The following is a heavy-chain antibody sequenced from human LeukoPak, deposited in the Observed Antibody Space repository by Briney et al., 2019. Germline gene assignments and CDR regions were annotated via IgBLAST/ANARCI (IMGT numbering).Heavy chain of an antibody. CDR1: GGSFSGYY. CDR3: ARGGYYDYVWGSYRRHGFLDY. D-gene: IGHD3-16*02. CDR2: INHSGST. J-gene: IGHJ4*02. Sequence: PSETLSLTCAVYGGSFSGYYWSWIRQPPGKGLEWIGEINHSGSTNYNPSLKSRVTISVDTSKNQFSLKLSSVTAADTAVYYCARGGYYDYVWGSYRRHGFLDYWSQGTLVTVSS. V-gene: IGHV4-34*01.